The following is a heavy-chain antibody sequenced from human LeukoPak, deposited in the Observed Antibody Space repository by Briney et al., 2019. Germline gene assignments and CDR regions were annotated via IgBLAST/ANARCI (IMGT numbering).Heavy chain of an antibody. CDR3: ARGPLGDCSGRSCYPYFDY. D-gene: IGHD2-15*01. CDR2: IYGGGRT. CDR1: GFTVSSNF. V-gene: IGHV3-53*01. J-gene: IGHJ4*02. Sequence: PGGSLRLSCAASGFTVSSNFMTWVRQAPGKGLEWVSVIYGGGRTYYADFVKGRFTIPSDSSKNTLYLQMNSLSAEDTAVYYCARGPLGDCSGRSCYPYFDYWGQGTLVTVSS.